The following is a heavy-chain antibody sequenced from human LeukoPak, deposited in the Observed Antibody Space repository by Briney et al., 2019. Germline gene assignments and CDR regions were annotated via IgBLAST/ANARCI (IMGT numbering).Heavy chain of an antibody. CDR1: GFTFSTYW. V-gene: IGHV3-7*01. J-gene: IGHJ6*03. CDR2: IKQDGSEK. Sequence: GGSLRLSCAASGFTFSTYWMGWVRQAPGKGPEWVANIKQDGSEKYYVDSVKGRFTISRDNAKNSLYLQMNSLRAEDTAVYYCARASRGDFWSGYSTADYYYYYMDVWGKGTTVTVSS. CDR3: ARASRGDFWSGYSTADYYYYYMDV. D-gene: IGHD3-3*01.